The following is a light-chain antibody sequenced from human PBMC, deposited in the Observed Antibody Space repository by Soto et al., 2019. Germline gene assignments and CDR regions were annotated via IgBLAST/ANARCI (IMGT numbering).Light chain of an antibody. CDR3: FSYAGSYTWV. V-gene: IGLV2-11*01. CDR1: SSEAGNYDY. J-gene: IGLJ3*02. CDR2: DVT. Sequence: QSALTQPPSAYGSPGQSVTISCTGTSSEAGNYDYVSWYQQYPGKAPQHMIYDVTRRPSGVPDRFSGSKSGNTASLTSSGLQAEDEADYYCFSYAGSYTWVFGGGTKLTV.